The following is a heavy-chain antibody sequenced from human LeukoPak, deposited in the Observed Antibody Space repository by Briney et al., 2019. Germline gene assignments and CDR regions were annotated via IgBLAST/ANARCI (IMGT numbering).Heavy chain of an antibody. J-gene: IGHJ4*02. CDR3: ARDESIVGATDY. CDR1: GFTFSSYS. Sequence: GGSLRLSCAASGFTFSSYSMNWVRQAPGKGLEWVSSISSSSSYIYYADSVKGRFTISRDNAKNSLYLQMNSLRAEDTAVYYCARDESIVGATDYWGQGTLVTVSS. V-gene: IGHV3-21*01. CDR2: ISSSSSYI. D-gene: IGHD1-26*01.